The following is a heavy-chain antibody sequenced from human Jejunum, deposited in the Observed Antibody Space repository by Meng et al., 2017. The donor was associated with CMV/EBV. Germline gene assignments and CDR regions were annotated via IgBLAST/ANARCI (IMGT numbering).Heavy chain of an antibody. CDR1: GFGFSSFN. Sequence: GFGFSSFNMNWVRQAPGKGLEWVASISSTSSYIYYADSLKGRFAISRDNAKNSLFLQMNSLRAEDTAVYYCANQLPWNYYYGMDLWGQGTTVTVSS. V-gene: IGHV3-21*01. CDR2: ISSTSSYI. D-gene: IGHD2-2*01. CDR3: ANQLPWNYYYGMDL. J-gene: IGHJ6*02.